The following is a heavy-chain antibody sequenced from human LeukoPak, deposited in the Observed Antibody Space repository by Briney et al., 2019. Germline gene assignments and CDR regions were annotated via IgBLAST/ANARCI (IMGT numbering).Heavy chain of an antibody. D-gene: IGHD3-9*01. V-gene: IGHV4-38-2*02. J-gene: IGHJ4*02. CDR3: ARYDIFFYYFDY. Sequence: SETLSLTCTVSGYSISSGYYWGWIRQPPGKGLEWIGSIYRSGTTYYNPSLKSRVTISVDTSKNQLPLKLSSVTAADTAVYYCARYDIFFYYFDYWGQGTLVTVSS. CDR1: GYSISSGYY. CDR2: IYRSGTT.